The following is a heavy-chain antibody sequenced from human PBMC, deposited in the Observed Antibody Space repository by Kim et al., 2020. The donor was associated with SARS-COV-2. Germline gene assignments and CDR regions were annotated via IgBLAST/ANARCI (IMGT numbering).Heavy chain of an antibody. CDR3: ARRRAGSDYAIDY. V-gene: IGHV4-4*02. J-gene: IGHJ4*02. D-gene: IGHD5-12*01. Sequence: YNPSLESRVTISVDKSKNQFSLKLSSVTAADTAVYYCARRRAGSDYAIDYWGQGTLVTVSS.